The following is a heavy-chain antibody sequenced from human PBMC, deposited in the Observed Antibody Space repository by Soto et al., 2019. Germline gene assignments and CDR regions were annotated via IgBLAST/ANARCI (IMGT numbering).Heavy chain of an antibody. CDR2: IIPIFGTV. D-gene: IGHD3-10*01. CDR1: GGTFSSYA. Sequence: SVKVSCKASGGTFSSYAISWVRQAPGQGLEWMGGIIPIFGTVNYAQKFQGRVTITADESTSTAYMELSSLRSEDTAVYYCARDGPSYGSEQAGYYYYGMDVWGQGTTVTSP. CDR3: ARDGPSYGSEQAGYYYYGMDV. J-gene: IGHJ6*02. V-gene: IGHV1-69*13.